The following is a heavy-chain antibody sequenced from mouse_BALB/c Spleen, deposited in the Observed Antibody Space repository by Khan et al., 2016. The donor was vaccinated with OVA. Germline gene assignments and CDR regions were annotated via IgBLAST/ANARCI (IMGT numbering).Heavy chain of an antibody. V-gene: IGHV9-3-1*01. CDR3: GREVGYRYAMDY. D-gene: IGHD2-14*01. CDR1: GYTFTNYG. J-gene: IGHJ4*01. CDR2: INTYTGEP. Sequence: QIQLVQSGPELKKPGETVKISCKASGYTFTNYGMNWVKQAPGKGLKWMGWINTYTGEPTYADAFKGRFAFSLETSACTAYLRINNLKHEDTATYFCGREVGYRYAMDYWGQGASVTVSS.